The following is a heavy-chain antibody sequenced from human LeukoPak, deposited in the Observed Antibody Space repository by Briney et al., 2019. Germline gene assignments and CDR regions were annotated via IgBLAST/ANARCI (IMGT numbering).Heavy chain of an antibody. CDR1: GFTFSSYW. V-gene: IGHV3-74*01. Sequence: HPGGSLRLSCAASGFTFSSYWMHWVRQAPGKGLVWVSRINSDGSSTSYADSVKGRFTISRDNAKNTLYLQMNSLRAEDTAVYYCAKAAYYYDSSGYYLWGPTPPTNAAGSRNRPARVPTYYYYMDVWGKGTTVTISS. D-gene: IGHD3-22*01. J-gene: IGHJ6*03. CDR2: INSDGSST. CDR3: AKAAYYYDSSGYYLWGPTPPTNAAGSRNRPARVPTYYYYMDV.